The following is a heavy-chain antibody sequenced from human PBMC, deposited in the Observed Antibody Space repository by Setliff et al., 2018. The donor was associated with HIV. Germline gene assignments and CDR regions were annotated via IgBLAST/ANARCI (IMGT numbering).Heavy chain of an antibody. Sequence: PGGSLRLSCVTSGIKFDDHGMHWFRQAPGKGLEWLSAIGTIDDTYYSDSVKGRFTISRENAKNSLYLQMNSLRAEDTAVYYCAKDGLAGYFESWGLGTLVTVSS. V-gene: IGHV3-13*01. J-gene: IGHJ4*02. CDR2: IGTIDDT. CDR1: GIKFDDHG. CDR3: AKDGLAGYFES. D-gene: IGHD1-1*01.